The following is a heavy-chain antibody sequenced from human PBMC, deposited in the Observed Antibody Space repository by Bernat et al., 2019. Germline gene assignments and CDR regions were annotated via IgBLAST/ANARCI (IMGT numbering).Heavy chain of an antibody. Sequence: QVQLQESGPGLVKPSETLSLTCAVSGYSISSGYYWGWIRQPPGKGLEWIGSIYHSGSTYYNPSLKSRVTISVDTSKNQFSLKLSSVTAADTAVYYCARDQGSSWYKKYNWFDPWGQGTLVTVSS. CDR1: GYSISSGYY. CDR3: ARDQGSSWYKKYNWFDP. J-gene: IGHJ5*02. D-gene: IGHD6-13*01. CDR2: IYHSGST. V-gene: IGHV4-38-2*02.